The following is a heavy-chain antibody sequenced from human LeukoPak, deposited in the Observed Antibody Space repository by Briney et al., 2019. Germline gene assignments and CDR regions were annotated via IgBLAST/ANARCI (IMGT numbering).Heavy chain of an antibody. D-gene: IGHD6-6*01. CDR1: GYTFNSYG. V-gene: IGHV1-18*01. Sequence: GASVKVSCKASGYTFNSYGITWVRQAPGQGLEWMAWISVYNGNRRYAQNFQGRVTLTTDKTTTTAYMELTSLRSDDTATYYCARDGRFEYNHLYYFDYWGQGTLVTVSS. J-gene: IGHJ4*02. CDR2: ISVYNGNR. CDR3: ARDGRFEYNHLYYFDY.